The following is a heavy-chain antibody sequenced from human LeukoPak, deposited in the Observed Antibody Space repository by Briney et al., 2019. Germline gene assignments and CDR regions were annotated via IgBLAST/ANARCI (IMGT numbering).Heavy chain of an antibody. CDR2: ISGSGGST. Sequence: GGSLRLSCAASGFTFSSYAMSWVRQAPGKGLEWVSAISGSGGSTYYADSVKGRLTISRDNSKNTLYLQMNSLRAEDTAVYYCAKGIGSSWNYDYWGQGTLVTVSS. CDR3: AKGIGSSWNYDY. D-gene: IGHD6-13*01. CDR1: GFTFSSYA. J-gene: IGHJ4*02. V-gene: IGHV3-23*01.